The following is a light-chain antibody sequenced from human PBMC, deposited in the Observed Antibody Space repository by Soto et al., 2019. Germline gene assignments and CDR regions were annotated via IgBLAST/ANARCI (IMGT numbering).Light chain of an antibody. CDR2: AAS. CDR3: QQYGSSPWA. J-gene: IGKJ1*01. Sequence: DIQMTQSPSSLSASVGDRVTITCRASQGISDYLAWYQQKPGRVPKVLIYAASTLQSGVPSRFSGSGSGTDFTLTISRLEPEDFAVYYCQQYGSSPWAFGQGTKVDIK. CDR1: QGISDY. V-gene: IGKV1-27*01.